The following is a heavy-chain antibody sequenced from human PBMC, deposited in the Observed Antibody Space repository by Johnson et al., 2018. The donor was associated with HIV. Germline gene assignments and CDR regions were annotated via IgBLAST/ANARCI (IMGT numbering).Heavy chain of an antibody. D-gene: IGHD1-26*01. CDR3: ATFGGGSFHAFDI. V-gene: IGHV3-7*05. Sequence: WMSWVRQAPGKGLEWVANIKQAGSEKYYVDSVKGRFTISRDNAKNSLYLQMNSLRAEDTAVYYCATFGGGSFHAFDIWGQGTMVTVSS. CDR2: IKQAGSEK. CDR1: W. J-gene: IGHJ3*02.